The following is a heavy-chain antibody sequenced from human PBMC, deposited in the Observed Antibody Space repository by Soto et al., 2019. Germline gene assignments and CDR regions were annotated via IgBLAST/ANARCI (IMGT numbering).Heavy chain of an antibody. J-gene: IGHJ4*02. D-gene: IGHD3-22*01. Sequence: PSETLSLTCTVSGGTISSYYWSWMRQPPGKGLEWIGYIYYSGSTNYNPSLKSRVTLSVDTSKTQFSLRLSSVTAADTAVYYCAIQKEHCDSSGSDRRFDDWGQGTLATVCS. V-gene: IGHV4-59*01. CDR1: GGTISSYY. CDR2: IYYSGST. CDR3: AIQKEHCDSSGSDRRFDD.